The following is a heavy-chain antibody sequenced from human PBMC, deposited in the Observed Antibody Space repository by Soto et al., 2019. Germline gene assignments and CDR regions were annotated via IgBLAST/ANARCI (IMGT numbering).Heavy chain of an antibody. Sequence: XVKVCCKASGYTFTSCAIKWVRQATGQGLEWMGWMNPNSGNTGYAQKFQGRVTMTRNTSISTAYMELSSLRSEDTAVYYCARVTSLYYYYYYMDVWGKGTTVTVSS. V-gene: IGHV1-8*01. D-gene: IGHD4-4*01. CDR3: ARVTSLYYYYYYMDV. CDR1: GYTFTSCA. CDR2: MNPNSGNT. J-gene: IGHJ6*03.